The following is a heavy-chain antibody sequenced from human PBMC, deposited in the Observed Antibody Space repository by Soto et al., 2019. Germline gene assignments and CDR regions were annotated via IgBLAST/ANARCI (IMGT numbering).Heavy chain of an antibody. CDR3: ARDYWVGAAAVYY. D-gene: IGHD1-26*01. J-gene: IGHJ4*02. CDR2: IWEDGSNA. V-gene: IGHV3-33*01. Sequence: QVQLVESGGGVVQPGRSLRLSCVASGFTFSSSAMHWVRQAPGKGLEWVAVIWEDGSNAYYADSVKGRFTISRDSSKITLLLQMNTLRVDDTAVYYCARDYWVGAAAVYYWGQGPLVTVSS. CDR1: GFTFSSSA.